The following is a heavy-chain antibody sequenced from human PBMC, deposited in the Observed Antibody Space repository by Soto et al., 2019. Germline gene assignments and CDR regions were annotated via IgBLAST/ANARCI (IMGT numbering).Heavy chain of an antibody. CDR3: ARWGTTGGLDV. CDR1: GFTFRSYV. J-gene: IGHJ1*01. V-gene: IGHV3-30*19. CDR2: TSYDGTNK. Sequence: QVQLVESGGGVVQPGTSLRVSCVASGFTFRSYVIHWVRQPPGKGLEWVALTSYDGTNKYYGASVRGRFTLSRDNSRNTVDLQMDSLRDEDTAVYYCARWGTTGGLDVWGQGTLVSVSS. D-gene: IGHD3-16*01.